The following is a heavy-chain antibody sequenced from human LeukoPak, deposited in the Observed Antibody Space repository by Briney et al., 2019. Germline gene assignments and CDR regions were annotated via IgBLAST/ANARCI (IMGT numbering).Heavy chain of an antibody. CDR2: ISSSGSTI. CDR1: GFTFSSYE. J-gene: IGHJ4*02. D-gene: IGHD6-13*01. CDR3: AKSYRQQQLGTGIDY. Sequence: PGGSLRLSCAASGFTFSSYEMNWVRQAPGKGLEWVSYISSSGSTIYYADSVKGRFTISRDNSKNTLYLQMNSLRAEDTAVYYCAKSYRQQQLGTGIDYWGQGTLVTVSS. V-gene: IGHV3-48*03.